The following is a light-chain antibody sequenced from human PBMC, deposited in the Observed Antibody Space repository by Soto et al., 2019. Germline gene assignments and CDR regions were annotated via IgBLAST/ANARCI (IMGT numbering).Light chain of an antibody. CDR1: ETVTNSY. CDR2: GAS. J-gene: IGKJ4*01. V-gene: IGKV3-20*01. CDR3: QQYGSSSLT. Sequence: EIVLTQSPCTLSLSPGERATLSCRASETVTNSYLAWYQQKPGQAPRLVIYGASTRATGIPDRFGGSGSGTDFTLTISRLEPEDFAVYYCQQYGSSSLTFGGGTKVDI.